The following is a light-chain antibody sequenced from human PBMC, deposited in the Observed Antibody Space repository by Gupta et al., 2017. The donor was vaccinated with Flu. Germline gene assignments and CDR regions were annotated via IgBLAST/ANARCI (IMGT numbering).Light chain of an antibody. CDR2: DAS. V-gene: IGKV3-11*01. J-gene: IGKJ1*01. Sequence: EILLTQSPATLSLSPGERATLSCRASQSVSRYLAWYQQKPGQAPRPLIYDASRRATGIPARFSGSGSGTEFTLTISSLEAEDFAVYYCQQRGNWPRTFGQGTKVEVK. CDR3: QQRGNWPRT. CDR1: QSVSRY.